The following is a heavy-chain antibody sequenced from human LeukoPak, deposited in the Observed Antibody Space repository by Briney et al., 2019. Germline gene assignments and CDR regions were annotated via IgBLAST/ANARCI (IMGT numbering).Heavy chain of an antibody. V-gene: IGHV4-39*01. D-gene: IGHD2-15*01. CDR2: IHHSGNT. CDR1: GGSISSSSYH. CDR3: ARRWGYCSGGSCYIDY. J-gene: IGHJ4*02. Sequence: SETLSLTCTVSGGSISSSSYHWSWIRQPPGKGLEWIGSIHHSGNTYYNSPLKSRVTISVDTSKNQFSLKLSSVTAADTAVYHCARRWGYCSGGSCYIDYWGQGTLVTVSS.